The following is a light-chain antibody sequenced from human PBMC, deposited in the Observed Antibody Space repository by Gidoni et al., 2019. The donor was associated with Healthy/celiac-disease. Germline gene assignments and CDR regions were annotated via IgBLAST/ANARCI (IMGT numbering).Light chain of an antibody. CDR3: QQYNNWPWLT. CDR2: GAS. CDR1: QSVSSN. J-gene: IGKJ4*01. V-gene: IGKV3-15*01. Sequence: EIVMTQSPATLSVSPGERATLSCRASQSVSSNLAWYQQKPGQAPRLLIYGASTRATGIPARFSGSGSGTAFTLTISSLQSEDFAVYYCQQYNNWPWLTFGGGTKVEIK.